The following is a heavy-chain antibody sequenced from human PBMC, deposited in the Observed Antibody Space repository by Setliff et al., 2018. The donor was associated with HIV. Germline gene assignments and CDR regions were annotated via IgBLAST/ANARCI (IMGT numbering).Heavy chain of an antibody. J-gene: IGHJ6*03. Sequence: ASVKVSCKASGYTFTTYGITRVRQAPGQGLEWMGWISTYNGNTNYAQKFQGRVTMTTVTSTSTAYMELRSLRSDDTAVNYCARLSIPAYYYMDVWGKGTTVTVSS. CDR1: GYTFTTYG. CDR3: ARLSIPAYYYMDV. CDR2: ISTYNGNT. V-gene: IGHV1-18*01. D-gene: IGHD2-21*01.